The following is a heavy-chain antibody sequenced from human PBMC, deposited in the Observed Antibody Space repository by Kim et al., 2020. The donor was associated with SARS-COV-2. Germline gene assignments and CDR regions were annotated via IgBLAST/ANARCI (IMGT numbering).Heavy chain of an antibody. V-gene: IGHV3-30*04. CDR1: GLSFSSHA. D-gene: IGHD3-10*01. J-gene: IGHJ6*02. CDR2: ISFDGMNT. CDR3: AGTNYRFFGLDV. Sequence: RGSLRLSCAASGLSFSSHAMHWVRQAPGKGLEWVAFISFDGMNTYYAESVKGRFTISRDNSKNTLYLQINSLRLEDTAIYYGAGTNYRFFGLDVWGQGTTVTVSS.